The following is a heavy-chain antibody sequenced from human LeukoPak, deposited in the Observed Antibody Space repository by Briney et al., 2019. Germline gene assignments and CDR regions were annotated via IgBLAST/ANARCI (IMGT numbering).Heavy chain of an antibody. Sequence: ASVKVSCKASGYTFTSYDINWVRQATGQGLEWMGWMNPNSGNTGYAQKFQGRVTMTRNTSISTAYMELSSLRSEDTAVYYCARVEGHYDSGWQYYYYGMDVWGQGTTVTVSS. J-gene: IGHJ6*02. V-gene: IGHV1-8*01. D-gene: IGHD6-19*01. CDR2: MNPNSGNT. CDR3: ARVEGHYDSGWQYYYYGMDV. CDR1: GYTFTSYD.